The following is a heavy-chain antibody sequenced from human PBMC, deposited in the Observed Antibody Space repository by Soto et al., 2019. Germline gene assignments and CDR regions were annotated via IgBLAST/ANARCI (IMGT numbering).Heavy chain of an antibody. CDR2: IVVGSGNT. V-gene: IGHV1-58*01. CDR3: AADKQYYYGSSGYYYNYYYYGMDV. Sequence: SVKVACKASGFTFTSSAVQWVRQARGQRLEWIGWIVVGSGNTNYAQKFQERVTITRDMSTSTAYMELSSLRSEDTAVYYCAADKQYYYGSSGYYYNYYYYGMDVWGQGTTDTVSS. D-gene: IGHD3-22*01. J-gene: IGHJ6*02. CDR1: GFTFTSSA.